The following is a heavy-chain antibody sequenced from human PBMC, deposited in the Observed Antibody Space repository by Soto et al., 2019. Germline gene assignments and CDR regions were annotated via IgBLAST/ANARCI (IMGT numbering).Heavy chain of an antibody. J-gene: IGHJ4*02. CDR1: GFAFSGYG. D-gene: IGHD4-17*01. V-gene: IGHV3-33*01. Sequence: GGSLRLSCAASGFAFSGYGMHRVRQAPGKGLEWVALIWYDGSKTYHADSVKGRFAISRDDSKSTLFLQMSSLRVDDTAVYYCVRDPATVTSYFDYWGQGTLVTVSS. CDR2: IWYDGSKT. CDR3: VRDPATVTSYFDY.